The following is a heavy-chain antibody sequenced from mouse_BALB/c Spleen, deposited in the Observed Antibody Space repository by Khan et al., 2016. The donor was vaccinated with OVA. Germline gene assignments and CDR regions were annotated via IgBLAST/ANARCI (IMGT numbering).Heavy chain of an antibody. D-gene: IGHD2-14*01. V-gene: IGHV9-3-1*01. J-gene: IGHJ4*01. CDR2: INTYTGKP. CDR1: GYTFTNNG. Sequence: QIQLVQSGPELMKPGETVKISCKASGYTFTNNGMNWVKQAPGKGLKWMGWINTYTGKPTYADDFKGRFAFSLETSASTAYLQINNLKNEDTATYFCARVGYNGTMDYWGQGTSVTVSS. CDR3: ARVGYNGTMDY.